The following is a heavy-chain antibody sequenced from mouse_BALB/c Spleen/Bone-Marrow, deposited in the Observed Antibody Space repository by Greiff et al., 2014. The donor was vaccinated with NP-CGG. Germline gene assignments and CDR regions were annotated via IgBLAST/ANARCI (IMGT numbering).Heavy chain of an antibody. J-gene: IGHJ2*01. D-gene: IGHD1-1*01. Sequence: LVESGAELVRPGASVKLSCKASGYTFTSYWINWVKQRPGQGLEWIGNIYPSDSYTNYNQKFKDKATLTVDKSSSTAYMQLSSPTSEDSAAYYCTRSYGSSYEYYFDYWGQGTTLTVSS. CDR2: IYPSDSYT. CDR1: GYTFTSYW. CDR3: TRSYGSSYEYYFDY. V-gene: IGHV1-69*02.